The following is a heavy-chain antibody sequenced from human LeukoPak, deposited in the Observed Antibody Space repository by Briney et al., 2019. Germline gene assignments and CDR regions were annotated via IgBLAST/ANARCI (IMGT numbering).Heavy chain of an antibody. J-gene: IGHJ4*02. Sequence: PSETLSLTCTVSGGSISSYYWSWIRQPAGKGLEWIGRIYTSGSTNYNPSLKSRVTMSVDTSKNQFSLKLSSVTAADTAVYYCAREEVAGYSGSYYVSGFDYWGQGTLLTVSS. CDR1: GGSISSYY. V-gene: IGHV4-4*07. CDR2: IYTSGST. D-gene: IGHD1-26*01. CDR3: AREEVAGYSGSYYVSGFDY.